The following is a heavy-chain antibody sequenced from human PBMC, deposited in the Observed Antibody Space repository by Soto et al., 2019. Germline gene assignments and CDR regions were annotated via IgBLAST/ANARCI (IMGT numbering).Heavy chain of an antibody. CDR2: INPDSGGT. Sequence: QVQLVQSGAEVKKPGASVKVSCKASGYTFTDYYMHWVRQAPGQGLEWMGWINPDSGGTHYAQNFQGRVTMTRDTSISTAYMELSRLRSDDTAIYYCAREDSYTSSSNWFDPWGQGTLVTVSS. J-gene: IGHJ5*02. CDR3: AREDSYTSSSNWFDP. CDR1: GYTFTDYY. D-gene: IGHD6-13*01. V-gene: IGHV1-2*02.